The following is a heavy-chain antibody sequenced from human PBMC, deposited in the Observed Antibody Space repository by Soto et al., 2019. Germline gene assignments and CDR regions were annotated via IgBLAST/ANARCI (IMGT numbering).Heavy chain of an antibody. J-gene: IGHJ4*02. D-gene: IGHD3-22*01. CDR2: VYYSGST. V-gene: IGHV4-59*12. Sequence: SETLSLTCTVSGGSISSYYWSWIRQPPGKGLEWIGYVYYSGSTNYNPSLKSRVTMSVDTSRNQFSLKLSSVTAADTAVYSCALNGYDSSNHHFDARRQRNVVTVSS. CDR3: ALNGYDSSNHHFDA. CDR1: GGSISSYY.